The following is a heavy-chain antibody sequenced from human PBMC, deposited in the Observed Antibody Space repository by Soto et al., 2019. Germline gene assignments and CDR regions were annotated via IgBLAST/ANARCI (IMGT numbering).Heavy chain of an antibody. CDR2: VNPSGGTT. CDR3: AKFVSVVVAAATTDFDY. V-gene: IGHV3-74*01. D-gene: IGHD2-15*01. J-gene: IGHJ4*02. CDR1: KFSFSGYW. Sequence: GGSLRLSCAASKFSFSGYWMHWVRQAPGKGLMWVSRVNPSGGTTYYADSVRGRFTISRDNSKNTLYLQMNSLRAEDTAVYYCAKFVSVVVAAATTDFDYWGQGTLVTVSS.